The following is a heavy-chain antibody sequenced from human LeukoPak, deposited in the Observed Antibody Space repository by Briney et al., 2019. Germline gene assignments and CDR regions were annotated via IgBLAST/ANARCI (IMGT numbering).Heavy chain of an antibody. V-gene: IGHV4-34*01. CDR1: GGSFSGYY. CDR3: ARGLRQNYFSWFDP. Sequence: PSETLSLTCAVYGGSFSGYYWSWIRQPPGKGLEWIGGINHSGSTNYNPSLKSRVTISVDTSKNQFSLKLSSVTAADTAVYYCARGLRQNYFSWFDPWGQGTLVTVSS. CDR2: INHSGST. D-gene: IGHD2/OR15-2a*01. J-gene: IGHJ5*02.